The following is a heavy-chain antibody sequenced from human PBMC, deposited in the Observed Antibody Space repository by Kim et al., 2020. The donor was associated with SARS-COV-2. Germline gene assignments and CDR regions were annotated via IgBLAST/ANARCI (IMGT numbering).Heavy chain of an antibody. V-gene: IGHV1-69*13. D-gene: IGHD6-13*01. Sequence: SVKVSCKASGGTFSSYAISWVRQAPGQGLEWMGGIIPIFGTANYAQQFQGRVTITADESTSTAYMELSSLRSEDTAVYYCASHYQYSSSSFSSSWYPGRYWFDPWGQGTLVTVSS. CDR2: IIPIFGTA. CDR3: ASHYQYSSSSFSSSWYPGRYWFDP. J-gene: IGHJ5*02. CDR1: GGTFSSYA.